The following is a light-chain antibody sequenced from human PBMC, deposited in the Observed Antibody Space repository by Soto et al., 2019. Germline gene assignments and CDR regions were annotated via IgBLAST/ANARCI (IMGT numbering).Light chain of an antibody. J-gene: IGKJ1*01. CDR2: GAS. CDR1: QSVDSSTY. Sequence: VLTYSLDTLSLSLGERATLSCSASQSVDSSTYLAWYQQRPGQAPRLLIYGASSRAAGIPDRFSGSGSGTDFTLTISRLEPEDLAVYYCQQYGRSPDTFGQGTKVDIK. CDR3: QQYGRSPDT. V-gene: IGKV3-20*01.